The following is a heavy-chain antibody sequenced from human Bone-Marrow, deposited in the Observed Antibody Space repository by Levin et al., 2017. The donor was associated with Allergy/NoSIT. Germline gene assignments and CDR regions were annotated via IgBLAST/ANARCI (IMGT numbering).Heavy chain of an antibody. V-gene: IGHV3-73*01. CDR3: TRLGGNYDC. D-gene: IGHD3-16*01. CDR2: IRSTTYGHAP. CDR1: GFVFSDSA. J-gene: IGHJ4*02. Sequence: GGSLRLSCAASGFVFSDSAIHWVRQAAGKGLEWVGHIRSTTYGHAPSYGASMKGRFTISRDDSKDTAYLQMNSLKTDATALYYCTRLGGNYDCWGQGTQVTVSS.